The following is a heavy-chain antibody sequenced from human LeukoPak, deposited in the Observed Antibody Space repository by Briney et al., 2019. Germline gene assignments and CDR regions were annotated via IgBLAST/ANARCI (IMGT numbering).Heavy chain of an antibody. V-gene: IGHV4-59*01. CDR2: IYYSGST. Sequence: SETLSLTCTVSGGSISSYYWSWIRQPPGKGLEWIGYIYYSGSTNYNPSLKSRVTISVDTSKNQFSLKLSSVTAADTAVYYCARETIAAAEGNAFDIWGQGTMVTVSS. CDR1: GGSISSYY. CDR3: ARETIAAAEGNAFDI. J-gene: IGHJ3*02. D-gene: IGHD6-13*01.